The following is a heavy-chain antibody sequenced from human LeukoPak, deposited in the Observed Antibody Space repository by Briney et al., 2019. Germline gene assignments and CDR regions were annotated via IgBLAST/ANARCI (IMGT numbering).Heavy chain of an antibody. D-gene: IGHD4-17*01. CDR3: AKHTDYGDFDY. CDR1: GFTFSSYG. J-gene: IGHJ4*01. CDR2: ISYDGSNK. Sequence: GGSLRLSCAASGFTFSSYGMHWVRQAPGKGLEWVAVISYDGSNKYYADSVKGRFTISRDNSKNTLYLQMNSLRAEDTAVYYCAKHTDYGDFDYWGHGTLVTVSS. V-gene: IGHV3-30*18.